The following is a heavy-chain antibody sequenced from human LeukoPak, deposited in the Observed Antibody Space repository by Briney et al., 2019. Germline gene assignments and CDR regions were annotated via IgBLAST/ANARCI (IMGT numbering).Heavy chain of an antibody. CDR2: MNPNSGNT. Sequence: ASVKVSCKASGYTFTSYDINWVRQAPGQGLEWMGWMNPNSGNTGYAQKFQGRVTMTRNTPISTAYMELSSLRSEDTAVYYCARGMSPDIVVVPAAWDYYYYYGMDVWGQGTTVTVSS. V-gene: IGHV1-8*01. CDR3: ARGMSPDIVVVPAAWDYYYYYGMDV. CDR1: GYTFTSYD. J-gene: IGHJ6*02. D-gene: IGHD2-2*01.